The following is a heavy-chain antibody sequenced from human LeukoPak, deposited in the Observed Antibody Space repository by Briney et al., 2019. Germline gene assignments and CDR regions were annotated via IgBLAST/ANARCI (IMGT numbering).Heavy chain of an antibody. V-gene: IGHV4-34*01. CDR2: INHSGST. CDR1: GGSFSGYY. D-gene: IGHD4-17*01. CDR3: AMVTTGRGWLYGMDV. Sequence: SETLSLTCAVYGGSFSGYYWSWIRQPPGKGLEWIGEINHSGSTNYNPSLKSRVTISVDASKNQFSLKLSSVTAADTAVYYCAMVTTGRGWLYGMDVWGQGTTVTVSS. J-gene: IGHJ6*02.